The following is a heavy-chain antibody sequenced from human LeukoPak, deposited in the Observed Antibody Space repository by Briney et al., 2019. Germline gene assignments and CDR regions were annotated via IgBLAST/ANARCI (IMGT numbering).Heavy chain of an antibody. Sequence: GGSLRLSCAASGFTFSSYAMHWVRQAPGKGLEWVAVISYDGSNKYYADSVKGRFTISRDNSKNTLYLQMNSLRAEDTAVYYCAKAATDYGGNPGYFDYWGQGTLVTVSS. J-gene: IGHJ4*02. CDR1: GFTFSSYA. V-gene: IGHV3-30-3*01. CDR2: ISYDGSNK. CDR3: AKAATDYGGNPGYFDY. D-gene: IGHD4-23*01.